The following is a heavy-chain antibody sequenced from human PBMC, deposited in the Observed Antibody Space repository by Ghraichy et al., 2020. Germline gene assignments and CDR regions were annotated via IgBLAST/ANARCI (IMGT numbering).Heavy chain of an antibody. V-gene: IGHV3-13*01. CDR1: GFTFSSYD. D-gene: IGHD1-7*01. CDR3: ARSPLRELRDWYFDL. J-gene: IGHJ2*01. Sequence: GESLNISCAASGFTFSSYDMHWVRQATGKGLEWVSAIGTAGDTYYPGSVKGRFTISRENAKNSLYLQMNSLRAGDTAVYYCARSPLRELRDWYFDLWGRGTLVTVSS. CDR2: IGTAGDT.